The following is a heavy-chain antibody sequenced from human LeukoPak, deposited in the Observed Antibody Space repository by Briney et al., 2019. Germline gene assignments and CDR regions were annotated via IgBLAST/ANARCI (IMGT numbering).Heavy chain of an antibody. Sequence: NPSETLSLTCTVSGGSISSYYWSWIRQPAGKGLEWIGRIYTSGSTNYNPSLKSRVTMSVDTSKNQFSLKLSSVTAADTAVYYCARGKRGTYYYGSGRYNWFDPWGQGTLVTVSS. CDR3: ARGKRGTYYYGSGRYNWFDP. V-gene: IGHV4-4*07. D-gene: IGHD3-10*01. CDR1: GGSISSYY. CDR2: IYTSGST. J-gene: IGHJ5*02.